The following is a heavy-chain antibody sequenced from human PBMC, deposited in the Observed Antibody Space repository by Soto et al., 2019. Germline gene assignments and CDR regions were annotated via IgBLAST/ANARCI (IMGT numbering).Heavy chain of an antibody. CDR1: GYTFTSHW. CDR3: VRVGRVGATSLSNAWFDP. CDR2: IYPGDSDT. D-gene: IGHD1-26*01. V-gene: IGHV5-51*01. Sequence: GVSLKISCKGSGYTFTSHWIGWVRQMPGKGLEWMGIIYPGDSDTRYSPSFQGQVIISADKSITTAYLQWSSLKASDTAMYYCVRVGRVGATSLSNAWFDPWGQGTLVTVSS. J-gene: IGHJ5*02.